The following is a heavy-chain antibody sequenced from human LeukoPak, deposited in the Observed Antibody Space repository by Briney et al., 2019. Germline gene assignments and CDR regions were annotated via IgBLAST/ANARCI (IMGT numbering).Heavy chain of an antibody. Sequence: GGSLRLSCAASGFTFSSYSMNWVRQAPGKGLEWVSSISSSSSYIYYADSVKGRFTVSRDNAKNSLYLQMNSLRAEDTAVYYCARVRVVEMATIETGAADYWGQGTLVTVSS. CDR3: ARVRVVEMATIETGAADY. CDR2: ISSSSSYI. CDR1: GFTFSSYS. D-gene: IGHD5-24*01. V-gene: IGHV3-21*01. J-gene: IGHJ4*02.